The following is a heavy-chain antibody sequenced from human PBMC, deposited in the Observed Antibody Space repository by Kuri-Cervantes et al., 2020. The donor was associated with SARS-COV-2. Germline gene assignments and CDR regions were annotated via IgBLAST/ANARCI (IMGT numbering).Heavy chain of an antibody. V-gene: IGHV4-34*01. J-gene: IGHJ4*02. CDR2: IYYSGST. CDR3: ARAHSGSYFGNDY. Sequence: GSLRLSCAVYGGSFSGYYWSWIRQPPGKGLEWIGSIYYSGSTYYNPSLKSRVTISVDTSKNQFSLKLSSVTAADTAVYYCARAHSGSYFGNDYWGQGTLVTVSS. D-gene: IGHD1-26*01. CDR1: GGSFSGYY.